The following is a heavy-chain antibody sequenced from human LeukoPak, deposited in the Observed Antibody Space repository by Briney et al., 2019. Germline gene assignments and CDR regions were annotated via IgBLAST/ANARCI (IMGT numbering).Heavy chain of an antibody. Sequence: GGSLRLSCAASGFTFSSYAMHWVRQAPDKGLEWVAVISYDGSNKYYADSVKGRFTISRDNSKNTLYLQMNSLRAEDTAVYYCARDMTTVTTGELDYWGQGTLVTVSS. V-gene: IGHV3-30-3*01. CDR3: ARDMTTVTTGELDY. D-gene: IGHD4-17*01. CDR2: ISYDGSNK. J-gene: IGHJ4*02. CDR1: GFTFSSYA.